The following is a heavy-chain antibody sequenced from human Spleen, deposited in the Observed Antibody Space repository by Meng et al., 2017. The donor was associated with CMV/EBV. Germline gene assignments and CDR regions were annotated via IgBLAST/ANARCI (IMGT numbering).Heavy chain of an antibody. J-gene: IGHJ3*02. CDR3: AREKAIAVAGIIDAFDI. V-gene: IGHV3-66*02. D-gene: IGHD6-13*01. Sequence: GGSLRLSCAASGFTVSSNYMSWVRQAPGKGLEWVSVIYSGGSTYYADSVKGRFTISRDNSKNTLYLQMNSLRAEDTAVYYCAREKAIAVAGIIDAFDIWGQGTMVTVSS. CDR2: IYSGGST. CDR1: GFTVSSNY.